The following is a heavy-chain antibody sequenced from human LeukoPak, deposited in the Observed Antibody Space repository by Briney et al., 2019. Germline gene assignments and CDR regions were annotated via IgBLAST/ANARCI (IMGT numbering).Heavy chain of an antibody. CDR3: ARGLGEWLRFGRFGY. D-gene: IGHD5-12*01. J-gene: IGHJ4*02. V-gene: IGHV4-34*01. CDR1: GGSFSGYY. CDR2: INHSGST. Sequence: SETLSLTCAVYGGSFSGYYWSWIRQPPGKGLEWIGEINHSGSTNYNPSLKSRVTISVDTSKNQFSLKLSYVTAADTAVYYCARGLGEWLRFGRFGYWGQGTLVTVSS.